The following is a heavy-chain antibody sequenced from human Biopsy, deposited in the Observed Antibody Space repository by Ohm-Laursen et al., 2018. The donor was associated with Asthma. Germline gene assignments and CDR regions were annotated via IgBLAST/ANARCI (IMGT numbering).Heavy chain of an antibody. J-gene: IGHJ6*02. CDR2: ISVYNGNT. D-gene: IGHD3-10*01. CDR3: ARAVDYSHYYGIDV. CDR1: GYTFNSAG. V-gene: IGHV1-18*01. Sequence: SVKVSCKTSGYTFNSAGITWVRQAPGQGLEWMGWISVYNGNTKVAQKLQDRVTMITDTSTSTAYRELRSLRSDDTAVYFCARAVDYSHYYGIDVWGQGTTVTVS.